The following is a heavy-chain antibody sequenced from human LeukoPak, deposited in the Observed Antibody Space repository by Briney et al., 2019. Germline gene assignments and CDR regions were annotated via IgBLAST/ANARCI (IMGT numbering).Heavy chain of an antibody. D-gene: IGHD3-22*01. J-gene: IGHJ4*02. V-gene: IGHV1-2*06. CDR2: INPNSGGT. CDR3: VVVTFPH. Sequence: ASVKVPCKASGYSFTKYYMHWVRQAPGQGLEWMGRINPNSGGTNYAQKFQGRVTMTRDTSISTAYMELSRLRSDDTAVYYCVVVTFPHWGQGTLVTVSS. CDR1: GYSFTKYY.